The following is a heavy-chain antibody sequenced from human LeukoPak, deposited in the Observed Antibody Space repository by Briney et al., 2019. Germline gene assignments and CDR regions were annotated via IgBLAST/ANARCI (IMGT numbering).Heavy chain of an antibody. Sequence: GGSLRLSCAASGFTFSSYGMHWVRPAPGKGLEWVAVIWYDGSNKYYADSVKGRFTLSRDNSKNTLYLQMNSLRAEDTAVYYCARGREYSSSSAFDYWGQGTLVTVSS. J-gene: IGHJ4*02. CDR3: ARGREYSSSSAFDY. V-gene: IGHV3-33*01. CDR1: GFTFSSYG. CDR2: IWYDGSNK. D-gene: IGHD6-6*01.